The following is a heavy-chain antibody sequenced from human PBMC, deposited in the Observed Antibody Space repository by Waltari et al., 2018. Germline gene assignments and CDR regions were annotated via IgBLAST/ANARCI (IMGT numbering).Heavy chain of an antibody. CDR3: ARRLYAYFDY. Sequence: QVQLQESGPGLVKPSETLSLTCAVSGYSISSGYYWGWIRQPPGKGLEGIGSIYHSGSTYYNPSLKGRVTISVDTSKNQFSLKLSSVTAADTAVYYCARRLYAYFDYWGQGTLVTVSS. D-gene: IGHD2-8*01. V-gene: IGHV4-38-2*01. CDR1: GYSISSGYY. CDR2: IYHSGST. J-gene: IGHJ4*02.